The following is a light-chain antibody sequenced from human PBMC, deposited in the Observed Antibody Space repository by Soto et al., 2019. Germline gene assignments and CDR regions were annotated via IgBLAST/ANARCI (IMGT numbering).Light chain of an antibody. Sequence: QAVVTQEPSLTVSPGGTVTLTCGSSTGAVTNGHYPYWFQQKPGQAPRTLIYDTTNRHSWTPARFSGSLLGGKAALTLSGAQPEDEAEHYCLLAYNGPYVFGTGTKGTVL. V-gene: IGLV7-46*01. J-gene: IGLJ1*01. CDR3: LLAYNGPYV. CDR1: TGAVTNGHY. CDR2: DTT.